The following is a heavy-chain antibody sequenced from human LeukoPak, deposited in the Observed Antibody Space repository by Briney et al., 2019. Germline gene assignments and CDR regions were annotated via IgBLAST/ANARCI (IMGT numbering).Heavy chain of an antibody. D-gene: IGHD6-19*01. Sequence: SETLSLTCTVSGVSISSSNSYWGWIRQPPGRGLVWIGSIYYSGNTYYNASLKSQVSISIDTSKNQFSLRLSSVTAADTAVYYCARGNWGYSSGWYRYYYYYMDVWGKGTTVTVSS. CDR1: GVSISSSNSY. CDR3: ARGNWGYSSGWYRYYYYYMDV. V-gene: IGHV4-39*01. CDR2: IYYSGNT. J-gene: IGHJ6*03.